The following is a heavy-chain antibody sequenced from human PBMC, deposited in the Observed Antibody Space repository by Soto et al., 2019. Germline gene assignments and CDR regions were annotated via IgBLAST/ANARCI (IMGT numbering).Heavy chain of an antibody. D-gene: IGHD1-26*01. CDR1: GYTFTGHY. V-gene: IGHV1-2*02. CDR2: IGPETGAT. CDR3: GRGRSGQIVVFY. J-gene: IGHJ4*02. Sequence: ASVKVSCKASGYTFTGHYIHWVRQAPEQGPEWMGEIGPETGATRYAQKFQGRVTMTRDMSITTVYMELNNLSPDDTAVYYCGRGRSGQIVVFYWGQGTPVTVPQ.